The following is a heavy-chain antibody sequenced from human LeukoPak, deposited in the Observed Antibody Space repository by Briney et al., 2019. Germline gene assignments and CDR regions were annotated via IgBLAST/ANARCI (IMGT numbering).Heavy chain of an antibody. D-gene: IGHD5-12*01. Sequence: NPSETLSLTCTVSGGSISSYYWSWIQQPPGKGLEWIGYIYYSGSTNYNPSLKSRVTISVDTSKNQFSLKLSSVTAADTAVYYCARNGGGDIVATVYYFDYWGQGTLVTVSS. CDR3: ARNGGGDIVATVYYFDY. CDR1: GGSISSYY. V-gene: IGHV4-59*01. J-gene: IGHJ4*02. CDR2: IYYSGST.